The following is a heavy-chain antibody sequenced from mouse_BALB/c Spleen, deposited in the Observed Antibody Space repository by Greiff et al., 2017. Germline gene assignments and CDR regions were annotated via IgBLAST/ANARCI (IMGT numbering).Heavy chain of an antibody. V-gene: IGHV5-17*02. J-gene: IGHJ1*01. CDR1: GFTFSSFG. CDR2: ISSGSSTI. Sequence: EVQGVESGGGLVQPGGSRKLSCAASGFTFSSFGMHWVRQAPEKGLEWVAYISSGSSTIYYADTVKGRFTISRDNPKNTLFLQMTSLRSEDTAMYYCARGNYVYWYFDVWGAGTTVTVSS. CDR3: ARGNYVYWYFDV. D-gene: IGHD2-1*01.